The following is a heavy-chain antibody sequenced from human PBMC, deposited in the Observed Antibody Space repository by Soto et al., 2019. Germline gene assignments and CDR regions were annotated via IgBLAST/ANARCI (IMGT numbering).Heavy chain of an antibody. D-gene: IGHD2-15*01. CDR1: GGSISSSSYY. Sequence: SETLSLTCTVSGGSISSSSYYWGWIRQPPGKGLEWIGSIYYSGSTNYNPSLKSRVTISVDTSKNQFSLKLSSVTAADTAVYYCARNYCSGGSCYSYYYYYMDVWGKGTTVTVSS. V-gene: IGHV4-39*07. CDR2: IYYSGST. CDR3: ARNYCSGGSCYSYYYYYMDV. J-gene: IGHJ6*03.